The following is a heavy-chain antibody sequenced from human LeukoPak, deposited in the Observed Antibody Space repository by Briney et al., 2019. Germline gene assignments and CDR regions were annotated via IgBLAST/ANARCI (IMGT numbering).Heavy chain of an antibody. CDR1: GFTVSSNY. CDR2: ISSSGSTI. Sequence: GGSLRLSCAASGFTVSSNYMSWVRQAPGKGLEWVSYISSSGSTIYYADSVKGRFTISRDNAKNSLYLQMNSLRAEDTAVYYCARVHSSGYYSDYWGQGTLVTVSS. V-gene: IGHV3-11*01. J-gene: IGHJ4*02. CDR3: ARVHSSGYYSDY. D-gene: IGHD3-22*01.